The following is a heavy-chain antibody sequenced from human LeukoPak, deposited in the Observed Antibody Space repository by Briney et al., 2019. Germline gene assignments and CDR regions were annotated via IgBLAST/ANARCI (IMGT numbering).Heavy chain of an antibody. J-gene: IGHJ3*02. V-gene: IGHV3-23*01. CDR2: ISGSGGST. CDR1: GFTFSSYA. D-gene: IGHD6-19*01. CDR3: AKDQWTWRAHDAFDI. Sequence: PGGSLRLSCAASGFTFSSYAMSWVRQAPGKGLEWVSAISGSGGSTHYADSVKGRFTISRDDSKNTLYLQMNSLRAEDTAVYYCAKDQWTWRAHDAFDIWGQGTMVTVSS.